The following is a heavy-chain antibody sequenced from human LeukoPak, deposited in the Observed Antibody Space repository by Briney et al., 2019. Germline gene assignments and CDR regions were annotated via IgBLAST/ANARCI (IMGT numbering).Heavy chain of an antibody. CDR2: ISTYNVNT. CDR1: GYTFTTYG. V-gene: IGHV1-18*01. CDR3: ARGLAFYFDY. J-gene: IGHJ4*02. Sequence: ASVKVSCKASGYTFTTYGVSWVRQAPGQGLEWMGWISTYNVNTNYARKLQGRVTMTTDTSTSTAYMGLRSLTSDDTAVYYCARGLAFYFDYWGQGTLVTVSS.